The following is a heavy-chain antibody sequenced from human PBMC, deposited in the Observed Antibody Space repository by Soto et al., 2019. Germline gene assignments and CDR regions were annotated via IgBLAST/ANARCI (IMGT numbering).Heavy chain of an antibody. CDR3: ASRQYYDSKGYFDY. V-gene: IGHV4-4*02. D-gene: IGHD3-22*01. CDR2: IHRSGST. J-gene: IGHJ4*02. Sequence: QVQLQESGPGLVKPSGTLSLTCAVSGGSISSSDNWWSWVRQSPGKGLEWIGEIHRSGSTNYNASRKTRVTISLDKSKNQCSLKVSSVTAADTAVYYCASRQYYDSKGYFDYWGQGTLVTVSS. CDR1: GGSISSSDNW.